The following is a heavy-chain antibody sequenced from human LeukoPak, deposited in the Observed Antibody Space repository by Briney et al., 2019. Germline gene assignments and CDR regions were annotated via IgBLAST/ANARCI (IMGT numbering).Heavy chain of an antibody. D-gene: IGHD2-21*02. CDR2: ISASGGDT. CDR3: TKDPHAVVTPRLY. CDR1: GFTFSSYA. V-gene: IGHV3-23*02. J-gene: IGHJ4*02. Sequence: GGSVRLSCVASGFTFSSYAMIWVRQAPGKGLEWVLSISASGGDTYYVDSVMGRFTISRDNSKNTLYLQMNSLRAEDTAIYYCTKDPHAVVTPRLYWGQGILVTVSS.